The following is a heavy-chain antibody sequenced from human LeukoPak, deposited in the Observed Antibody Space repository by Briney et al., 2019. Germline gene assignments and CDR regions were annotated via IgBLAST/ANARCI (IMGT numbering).Heavy chain of an antibody. V-gene: IGHV1-46*01. D-gene: IGHD1-26*01. CDR2: INPSGGST. J-gene: IGHJ3*02. CDR3: ARADQAWERERAFDI. CDR1: GYTFTSYY. Sequence: ASMKVSCKASGYTFTSYYMHWVRQAPGQGLEWMGIINPSGGSTSYAQKFQGRVTMTRDTSTSTVYMELSSLRSEDTAVYYCARADQAWERERAFDIWGQGTMVTVSS.